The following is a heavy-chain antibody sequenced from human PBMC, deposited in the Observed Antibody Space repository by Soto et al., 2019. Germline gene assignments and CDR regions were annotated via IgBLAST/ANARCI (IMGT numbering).Heavy chain of an antibody. V-gene: IGHV4-39*01. CDR2: IYYRGST. CDR3: ARHVSQIAIFGVANWFDT. J-gene: IGHJ5*02. Sequence: SETLSLTCTVSSGSISSSSYYWSWIRQPPGKGLEWIGSIYYRGSTYYNPSLKSRVTISVDTSKNQFSLKLCSVTAADTALYYCARHVSQIAIFGVANWFDTWGQGT. D-gene: IGHD3-3*01. CDR1: SGSISSSSYY.